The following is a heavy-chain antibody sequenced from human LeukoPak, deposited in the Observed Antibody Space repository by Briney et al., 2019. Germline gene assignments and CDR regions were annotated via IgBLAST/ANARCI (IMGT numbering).Heavy chain of an antibody. J-gene: IGHJ4*02. CDR3: ARSGSSDYYGSGSYYLSFDY. CDR1: GGSFSGYY. D-gene: IGHD3-10*01. CDR2: INHSGST. Sequence: SETLSLTCAVYGGSFSGYYWSWIRQPPGKGLEWIGEINHSGSTNYNPSLKSRVTISVDTSKNQFSLKLSSVTAADTAVYYCARSGSSDYYGSGSYYLSFDYWGQGTLVTASS. V-gene: IGHV4-34*01.